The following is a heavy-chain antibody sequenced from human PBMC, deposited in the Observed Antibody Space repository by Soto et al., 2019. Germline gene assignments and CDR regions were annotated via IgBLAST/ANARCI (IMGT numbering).Heavy chain of an antibody. CDR3: ARGKNYRTRYYGMDV. D-gene: IGHD4-4*01. CDR2: ISYDGSNK. J-gene: IGHJ6*02. Sequence: QVQLVESGGGVVQPGRSLRLSCAASGFTFSSYAMHWVRQAPGKGLEWVAVISYDGSNKYYADSVKGRFTISRDNSXSTLYLQMNSLRAEDTAVYYCARGKNYRTRYYGMDVWGQGTTVTVSS. CDR1: GFTFSSYA. V-gene: IGHV3-30-3*01.